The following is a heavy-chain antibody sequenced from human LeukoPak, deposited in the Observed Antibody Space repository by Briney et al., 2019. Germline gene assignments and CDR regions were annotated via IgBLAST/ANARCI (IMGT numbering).Heavy chain of an antibody. D-gene: IGHD6-19*01. CDR1: GFTFSDYY. J-gene: IGHJ4*02. CDR2: ISSSGSTI. V-gene: IGHV3-11*01. CDR3: ARDQRSSGWYLGKGYFDY. Sequence: GGSLRLSCAAPGFTFSDYYMSWIRQAPGKGLEWVSYISSSGSTIYYADSVKGRFTISRDNAKNSLYLQMNSLRAEDTAVYYCARDQRSSGWYLGKGYFDYWGQGTLVTVSS.